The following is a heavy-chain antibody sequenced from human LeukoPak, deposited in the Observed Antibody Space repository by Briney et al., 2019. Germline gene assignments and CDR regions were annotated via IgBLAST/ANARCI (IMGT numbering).Heavy chain of an antibody. CDR3: ARGFPAGYSDTFDI. Sequence: GGSLRLSCAASGFTFSTYNMNWVRQAPGRGLEWLSYITSGSRTIYDADSVKGRFTISRDNAKKLLYLQMNGLRVEDTAVYYCARGFPAGYSDTFDIWGQGTMVTVSS. J-gene: IGHJ3*02. CDR1: GFTFSTYN. CDR2: ITSGSRTI. D-gene: IGHD6-13*01. V-gene: IGHV3-48*04.